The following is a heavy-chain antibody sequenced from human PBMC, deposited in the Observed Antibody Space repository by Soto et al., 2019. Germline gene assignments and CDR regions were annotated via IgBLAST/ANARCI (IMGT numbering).Heavy chain of an antibody. D-gene: IGHD3-16*01. CDR3: ARHGGTPDLYFGY. J-gene: IGHJ4*02. Sequence: SETLSLTCTVSGGSISSYYWSWIQQPPGKGLEWIGYIYYSGSTNYNPSLKSRVTISVDTSKNSLYLQMSSLRAEDTALYYCARHGGTPDLYFGYWGQGTPVTVSS. CDR2: IYYSGST. CDR1: GGSISSYY. V-gene: IGHV4-59*08.